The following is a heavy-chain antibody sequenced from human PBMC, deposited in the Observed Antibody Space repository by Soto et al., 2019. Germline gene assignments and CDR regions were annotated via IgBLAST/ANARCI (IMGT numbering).Heavy chain of an antibody. D-gene: IGHD2-2*01. J-gene: IGHJ6*02. CDR1: GGTFSSYA. CDR3: ASRVQDIVVVPAAMGLGVYYGMDV. V-gene: IGHV1-69*01. Sequence: QVQLVQSGAEVKKPGSSVKVSCKASGGTFSSYAISWVRQAPGQGLEWMGGIIPIFGTANYAQKFQGRVTITADESTSTAYMELSSLRSEDTAVYYCASRVQDIVVVPAAMGLGVYYGMDVWGQGTTVNVSS. CDR2: IIPIFGTA.